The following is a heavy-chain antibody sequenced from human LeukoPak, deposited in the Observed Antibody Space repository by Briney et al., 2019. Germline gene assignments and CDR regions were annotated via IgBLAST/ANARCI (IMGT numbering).Heavy chain of an antibody. V-gene: IGHV3-7*01. Sequence: GGSLRLSCATSGLTFSSSWMSWVRQAPGKGLECVAIIKEDGREKYYVDSVKGRFTISRDNAKNSLYLQMSSLRAEDTAVYYCARGGRPDYWGQGTLVTVSS. D-gene: IGHD3-10*01. J-gene: IGHJ4*02. CDR2: IKEDGREK. CDR1: GLTFSSSW. CDR3: ARGGRPDY.